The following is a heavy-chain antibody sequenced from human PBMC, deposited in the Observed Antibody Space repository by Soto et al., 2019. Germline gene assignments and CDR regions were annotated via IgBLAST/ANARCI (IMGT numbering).Heavy chain of an antibody. Sequence: EVQVLESGGGLVQPGGSLRLSCAASGFTFSSYAMTWVRQAPGKGLECVSAITGSGGTTSYAGSVKGRFTISRDNSKNLLYLQMNSLRAEDTAVYYCATSSDTGYIFDFWGQGTLVTVSS. CDR2: ITGSGGTT. J-gene: IGHJ4*02. CDR3: ATSSDTGYIFDF. CDR1: GFTFSSYA. V-gene: IGHV3-23*01. D-gene: IGHD3-9*01.